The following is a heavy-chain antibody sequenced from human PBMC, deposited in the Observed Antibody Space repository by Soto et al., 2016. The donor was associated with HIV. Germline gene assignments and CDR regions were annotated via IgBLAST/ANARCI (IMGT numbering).Heavy chain of an antibody. V-gene: IGHV3-74*01. CDR3: ARADYSIYYYYYYMDV. CDR1: GFTFSSYW. CDR2: INSDGSST. D-gene: IGHD5-12*01. J-gene: IGHJ6*03. Sequence: EVQLVESGGGLVQPGGSLRLSCAASGFTFSSYWMHWVRQAPGKGLVWVSRINSDGSSTSYADSVKGRFTISRDNVKNTLYLQMNSLRAEDTAVYYCARADYSIYYYYYYMDVWGKGTTVTVSS.